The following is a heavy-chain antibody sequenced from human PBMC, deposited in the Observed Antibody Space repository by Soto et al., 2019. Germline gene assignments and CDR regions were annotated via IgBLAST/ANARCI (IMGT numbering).Heavy chain of an antibody. J-gene: IGHJ5*02. CDR1: GYSFTSYA. D-gene: IGHD6-19*01. V-gene: IGHV1-3*01. CDR2: INAGNGVT. Sequence: ASVKVSCKASGYSFTSYAVHWVRQAPGQRLEWMGWINAGNGVTKYAQKFQGRVTITRDTSASTAYMELRSLTSDDTAVYYCARAVAGTPHWFDPWGQGTLVTVSS. CDR3: ARAVAGTPHWFDP.